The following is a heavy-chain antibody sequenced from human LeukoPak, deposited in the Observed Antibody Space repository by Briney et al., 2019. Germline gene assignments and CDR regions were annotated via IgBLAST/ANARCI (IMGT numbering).Heavy chain of an antibody. Sequence: ASVKVSCKASGYTFTGYYMHWVRQAPGQGLEWMGWINPNSGGTNYAEKFQGRVTMTRDTSISTAYMELSRPRSDDTAVYYCARDYYGSGSYEFDYWGQGTLVTVSS. V-gene: IGHV1-2*02. CDR2: INPNSGGT. CDR3: ARDYYGSGSYEFDY. D-gene: IGHD3-10*01. CDR1: GYTFTGYY. J-gene: IGHJ4*02.